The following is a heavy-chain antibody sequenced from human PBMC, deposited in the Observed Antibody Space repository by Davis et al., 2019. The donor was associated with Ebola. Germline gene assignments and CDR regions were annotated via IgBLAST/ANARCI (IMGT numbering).Heavy chain of an antibody. CDR3: ATRLWDGDS. J-gene: IGHJ4*02. Sequence: GESLKISCVASGFTFRSNAMSWVRQAPGKGLESVAVTTDSGTTAYYADSVKGRFTISRDDSKNTMYLQMSSLRAEDTAVYYCATRLWDGDSWGQGTLVTVSS. CDR1: GFTFRSNA. CDR2: TTDSGTTA. V-gene: IGHV3-23*01. D-gene: IGHD1-1*01.